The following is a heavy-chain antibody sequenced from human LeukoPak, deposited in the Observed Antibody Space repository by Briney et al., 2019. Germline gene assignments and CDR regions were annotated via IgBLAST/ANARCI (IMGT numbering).Heavy chain of an antibody. J-gene: IGHJ4*02. Sequence: GRSLRLSCAASGFTFDDYAMHWVRQAPGKGLEWVSGMSWNSGSIGYADSVKGRFTISRDNAKNSLYLQMNSLRAQQPALYYCASQSGYDYAFDYWGQGTLVTVSS. CDR2: MSWNSGSI. CDR1: GFTFDDYA. D-gene: IGHD5-12*01. V-gene: IGHV3-9*01. CDR3: ASQSGYDYAFDY.